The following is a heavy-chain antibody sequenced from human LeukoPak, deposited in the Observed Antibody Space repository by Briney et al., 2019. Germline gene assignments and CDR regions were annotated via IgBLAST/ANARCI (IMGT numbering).Heavy chain of an antibody. CDR1: GGTFSSYS. D-gene: IGHD2-2*01. J-gene: IGHJ4*02. CDR3: ASRYCSSTSCYSNWNYALS. CDR2: IIPILGIA. Sequence: SVKVSCKASGGTFSSYSISWVLQAPGQGLEWMGRIIPILGIANYAQKLQGRVTITADKSTSTAYMELSSLRSEDTAVYYCASRYCSSTSCYSNWNYALSWGQGTLVTVSS. V-gene: IGHV1-69*02.